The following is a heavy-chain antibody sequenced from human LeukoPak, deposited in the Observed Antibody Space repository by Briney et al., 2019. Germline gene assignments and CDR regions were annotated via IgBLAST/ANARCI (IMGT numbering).Heavy chain of an antibody. J-gene: IGHJ6*03. D-gene: IGHD5/OR15-5a*01. CDR3: ARRSTDYYYYYMDV. V-gene: IGHV3-9*03. CDR2: ISWNSGSI. CDR1: GFTFDDYA. Sequence: PGRSLRLSCAASGFTFDDYAMHWVRQAPGKGLEWVSGISWNSGSIGYADSVKGRFTISRDNAKNSLFLQMNSLRAEDMAVYYCARRSTDYYYYYMDVWGKGTTVTVSS.